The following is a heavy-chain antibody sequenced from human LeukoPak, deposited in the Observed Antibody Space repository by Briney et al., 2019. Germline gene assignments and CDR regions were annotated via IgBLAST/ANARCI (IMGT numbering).Heavy chain of an antibody. V-gene: IGHV3-23*01. D-gene: IGHD2-8*01. CDR1: GFTFSSYA. J-gene: IGHJ4*02. CDR2: ISGSGAGT. Sequence: GGSLRLSCAVSGFTFSSYAMNWVRQAPGKGLEWVSGISGSGAGTYYADSVKGRFTISRDNSRNTLYLQMNSLRAEDTAVYYCAKMVREFYTISYYFDYWGQGTLVTVSS. CDR3: AKMVREFYTISYYFDY.